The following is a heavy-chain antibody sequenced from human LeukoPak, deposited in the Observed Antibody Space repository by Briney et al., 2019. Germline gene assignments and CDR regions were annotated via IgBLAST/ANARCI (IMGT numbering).Heavy chain of an antibody. D-gene: IGHD3-22*01. Sequence: GASVKVSCKASGYTFTTYYIHWVRQAPGQGLEWVGIINPNGGGTSYAQNFQGRVTMTSDTSTSTVYMELSSLRSEDTAVYYCARDPGVAYKNSTGSLPNYYYYYMDVWGEGTTVTVSS. CDR1: GYTFTTYY. CDR3: ARDPGVAYKNSTGSLPNYYYYYMDV. J-gene: IGHJ6*03. V-gene: IGHV1-46*01. CDR2: INPNGGGT.